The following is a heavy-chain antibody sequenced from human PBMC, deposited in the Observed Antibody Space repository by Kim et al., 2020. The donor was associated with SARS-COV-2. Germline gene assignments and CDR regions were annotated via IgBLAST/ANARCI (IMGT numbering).Heavy chain of an antibody. J-gene: IGHJ4*02. D-gene: IGHD3-22*01. V-gene: IGHV2-5*02. CDR1: GFSLSTSGVG. Sequence: SGPTLVNPTQTLTLTCTFSGFSLSTSGVGVGWIRQPPGKALEWLALIYWDDDKRYSPSLKSRLTITKDTSKNQVVLTMTNMDPVDTATYYCAHRYPHDSSGPGCGFDYWGQGTLVTVSS. CDR3: AHRYPHDSSGPGCGFDY. CDR2: IYWDDDK.